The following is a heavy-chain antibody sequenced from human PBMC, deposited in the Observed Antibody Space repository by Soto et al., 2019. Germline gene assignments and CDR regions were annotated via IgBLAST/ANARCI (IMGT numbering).Heavy chain of an antibody. D-gene: IGHD6-6*01. V-gene: IGHV3-23*01. J-gene: IGHJ4*02. CDR3: AKAPYGSSSSGGAYFDY. CDR2: ISGSGGST. Sequence: EVQLLESGGGLVQPGGSLRLSCAASGFTFSSYAMIWVRQAPGKGLEWVSTISGSGGSTYYADSVKGRFTISRDNFGNTLSLQMNSLRAEDTAIYYCAKAPYGSSSSGGAYFDYWGQGTLVTVSS. CDR1: GFTFSSYA.